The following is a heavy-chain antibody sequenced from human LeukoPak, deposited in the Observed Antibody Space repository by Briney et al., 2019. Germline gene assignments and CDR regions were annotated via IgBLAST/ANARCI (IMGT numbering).Heavy chain of an antibody. D-gene: IGHD2-15*01. J-gene: IGHJ4*02. CDR1: GDSISGYY. V-gene: IGHV4-59*01. CDR3: ARLRGNYSPDY. Sequence: SETLSLTCTVSGDSISGYYWTWIRQPPGKGLEWIGYIYYSGGINYNPSLKSRITISVDTSKNQFSLRLSSVTAADTAVYYCARLRGNYSPDYWGQGTLVTVSS. CDR2: IYYSGGI.